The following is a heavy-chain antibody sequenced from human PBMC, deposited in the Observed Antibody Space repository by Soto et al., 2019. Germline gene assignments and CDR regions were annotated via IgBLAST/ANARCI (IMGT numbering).Heavy chain of an antibody. CDR2: IWYDGSNK. D-gene: IGHD3-10*01. CDR1: GFTFSSYG. V-gene: IGHV3-33*01. J-gene: IGHJ6*02. CDR3: ARAGLYGEEDYYYGMDV. Sequence: PGGSLRLSCAASGFTFSSYGMHWVRQAPGKGLEWVAVIWYDGSNKYYADSVKGRFTISRDNSKNTLYRQMNSLRAEDTAVYYCARAGLYGEEDYYYGMDVWGQGTTVTVSS.